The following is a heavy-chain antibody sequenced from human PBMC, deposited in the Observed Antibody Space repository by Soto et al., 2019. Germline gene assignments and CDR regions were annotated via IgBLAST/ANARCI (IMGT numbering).Heavy chain of an antibody. D-gene: IGHD3-10*01. CDR2: ISRSATI. CDR3: ASSDVSVFDY. V-gene: IGHV3-48*01. CDR1: GFTFSSHS. Sequence: LRLSCSASGFTFSSHSMNWVRQAPGKGLEWISYISRSATIYYADSVKGRFTISRDNAKNSLYLQMNSLRVEDTAVYYCASSDVSVFDYWGQGTLVTVSS. J-gene: IGHJ4*02.